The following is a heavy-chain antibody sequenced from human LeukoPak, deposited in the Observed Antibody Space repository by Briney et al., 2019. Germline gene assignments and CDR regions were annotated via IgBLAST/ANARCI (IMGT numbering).Heavy chain of an antibody. J-gene: IGHJ4*02. D-gene: IGHD3-16*01. Sequence: SETLSLTCAVSGGSISSYYWSWIRQPPGKGLEWIGYIYTSGSTNYNPSLKSRVTISVDTSKNQFSLKLSSVTAADTAVYYCAAQVGELWSPFDYWGQGTLVTVSS. V-gene: IGHV4-4*09. CDR3: AAQVGELWSPFDY. CDR2: IYTSGST. CDR1: GGSISSYY.